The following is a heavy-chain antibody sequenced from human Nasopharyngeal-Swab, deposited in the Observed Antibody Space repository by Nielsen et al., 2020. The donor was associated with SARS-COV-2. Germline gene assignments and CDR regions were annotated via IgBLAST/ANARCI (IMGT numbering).Heavy chain of an antibody. J-gene: IGHJ6*02. CDR2: IIPIFGTA. D-gene: IGHD1-26*01. Sequence: SVKVSCKASGGTFSSYAISWVRQAPGQGLEWMGGIIPIFGTANYAQKFQGRVTITADESTSTAYMELSSLRSEDTAVYYCATYSGSYSGVDYYYDMDVWGQGTTVTVSS. CDR3: ATYSGSYSGVDYYYDMDV. CDR1: GGTFSSYA. V-gene: IGHV1-69*13.